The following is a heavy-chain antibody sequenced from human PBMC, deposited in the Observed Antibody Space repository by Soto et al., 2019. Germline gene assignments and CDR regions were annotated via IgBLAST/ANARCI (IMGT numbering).Heavy chain of an antibody. CDR3: ARDPGDGWFDP. J-gene: IGHJ5*02. Sequence: GVLRLSCAASGFTFSSYWMSWVRQAPGKGLEWVADIKQDGSEKYYVDSVKGRFTISRDNAKNSLYLQMNSLRAEDTAVYYCARDPGDGWFDPWGQGTLVTVS. V-gene: IGHV3-7*05. CDR2: IKQDGSEK. CDR1: GFTFSSYW.